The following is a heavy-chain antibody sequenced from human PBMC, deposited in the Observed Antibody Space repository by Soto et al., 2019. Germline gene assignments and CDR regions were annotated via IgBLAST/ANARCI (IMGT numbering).Heavy chain of an antibody. CDR3: ARGWTPIDY. Sequence: QVQLVQSGAEVKKPGASVKVSCKASGYAFTNFRISWVRHAPGQGLEWMGWISAYNGNTNYGQNFQGRVTMTTDTATSSAYMERRSLRSDDTAVYYCARGWTPIDYWGQGTLVTVSS. V-gene: IGHV1-18*01. CDR1: GYAFTNFR. D-gene: IGHD2-15*01. J-gene: IGHJ4*02. CDR2: ISAYNGNT.